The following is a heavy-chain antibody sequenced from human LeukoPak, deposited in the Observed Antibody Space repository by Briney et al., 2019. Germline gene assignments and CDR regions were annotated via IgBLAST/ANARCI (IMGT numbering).Heavy chain of an antibody. D-gene: IGHD3-22*01. Sequence: GASVKVSCKASGYTFTSYGISWVRQAPGQGLEWMGWISAYNGNTNYAQKLQGRVTMTTDTSTSTAYMELRSLRSDDTAVYYCARLWSPLPGSLIVVVLGALDYWGQGTLVTVSS. J-gene: IGHJ4*02. CDR2: ISAYNGNT. CDR1: GYTFTSYG. CDR3: ARLWSPLPGSLIVVVLGALDY. V-gene: IGHV1-18*01.